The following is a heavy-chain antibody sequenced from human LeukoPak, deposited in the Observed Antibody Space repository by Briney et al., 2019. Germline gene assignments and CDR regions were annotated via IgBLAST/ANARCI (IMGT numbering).Heavy chain of an antibody. V-gene: IGHV3-48*04. CDR3: ARAKGRWLLYFDY. Sequence: GGSLRLSCAASGFTFSSYSMNWVRQAPGRGLEWVSYISSSSSTIYYADSVKGRFTISRDNAKNSLYLQMNSLRAEDTAVYYCARAKGRWLLYFDYWGQGTLVTVSS. D-gene: IGHD5-24*01. CDR2: ISSSSSTI. CDR1: GFTFSSYS. J-gene: IGHJ4*02.